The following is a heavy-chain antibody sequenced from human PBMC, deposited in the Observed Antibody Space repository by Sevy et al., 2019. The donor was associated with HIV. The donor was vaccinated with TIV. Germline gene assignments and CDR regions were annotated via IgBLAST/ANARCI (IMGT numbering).Heavy chain of an antibody. J-gene: IGHJ6*02. CDR3: ARDGFEYSSSSLEYYYYGMDV. CDR1: GYSISSGYY. Sequence: SETLSLTCTVSGYSISSGYYWGWIRQPPGKGLEWIGSIYHGGSTYYNPSLKSRVTISVDTSKNEFSLNLSSLTAADTAVYYCARDGFEYSSSSLEYYYYGMDVWGQGTTVTVSS. D-gene: IGHD6-6*01. V-gene: IGHV4-38-2*02. CDR2: IYHGGST.